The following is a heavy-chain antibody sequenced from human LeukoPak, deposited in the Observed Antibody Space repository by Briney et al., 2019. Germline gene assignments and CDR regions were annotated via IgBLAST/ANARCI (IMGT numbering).Heavy chain of an antibody. V-gene: IGHV3-23*01. Sequence: GGSLRLSCVVSGFTLSSYAMNWVRQAPGKGLEWVSAISGSGRNTYYADFVKGRFTISRDDSKNTLYLQMNSLRAEDTAVYYCARVRSSGWYNDAFDIWGQGAMVTVSS. D-gene: IGHD6-19*01. CDR1: GFTLSSYA. CDR2: ISGSGRNT. CDR3: ARVRSSGWYNDAFDI. J-gene: IGHJ3*02.